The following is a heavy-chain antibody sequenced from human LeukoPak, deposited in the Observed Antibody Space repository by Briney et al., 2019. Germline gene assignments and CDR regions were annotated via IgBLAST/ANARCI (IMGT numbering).Heavy chain of an antibody. D-gene: IGHD6-19*01. CDR2: ITGTADKT. CDR1: GFTFTNYV. J-gene: IGHJ3*02. Sequence: GGSLRLSCAASGFTFTNYVMNWVRQAPGKGLEWVSNITGTADKTYDADSVKGRFTISRDNSKNTLSLQMSSLRVEDTAIYYCARRGGSRGWGAFDIWGQGTIVTISS. CDR3: ARRGGSRGWGAFDI. V-gene: IGHV3-23*01.